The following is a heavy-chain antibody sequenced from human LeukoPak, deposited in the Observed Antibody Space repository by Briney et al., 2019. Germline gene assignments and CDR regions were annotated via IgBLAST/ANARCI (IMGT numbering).Heavy chain of an antibody. CDR3: ARDDTIYDILTGYPLFDY. D-gene: IGHD3-9*01. Sequence: ASVKVSCRASGYTFTSYGSSWVRQAPGQGLEWMGWISAYNGNTNYAQKLQGRVTMTTDTSTSTAYMELRSLRSDDTAVYYCARDDTIYDILTGYPLFDYWGQGTLVTVSS. J-gene: IGHJ4*02. CDR1: GYTFTSYG. CDR2: ISAYNGNT. V-gene: IGHV1-18*01.